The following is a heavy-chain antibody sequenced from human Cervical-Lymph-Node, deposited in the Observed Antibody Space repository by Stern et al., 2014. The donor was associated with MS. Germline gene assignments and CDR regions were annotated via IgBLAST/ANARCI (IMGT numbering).Heavy chain of an antibody. V-gene: IGHV3-15*01. D-gene: IGHD3-10*01. J-gene: IGHJ4*02. Sequence: EVQLVESGGGLVKPGGSLRLSCAASGFTFIAASMSLVRQAPGKGLEWVGRVKSNTEGGTTDYAAPVRGRFTISRDDSKDILYLQVDSLKIEDAAVYYCATDLIIDYWGQGALVTVSS. CDR2: VKSNTEGGTT. CDR1: GFTFIAAS. CDR3: ATDLIIDY.